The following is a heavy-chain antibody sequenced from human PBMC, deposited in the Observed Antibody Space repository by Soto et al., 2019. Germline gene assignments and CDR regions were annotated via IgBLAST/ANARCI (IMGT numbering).Heavy chain of an antibody. Sequence: EVQLVESGGGLVQPVGSLRLSCTASGFAVRHNYMTWVRQAPRKGLEWVSLIYSGGDTAYADSVKGRFTISRHTSQNTLYLQMNSLRSEDTAVYYCARKTDSIPSGGDVWGKGTAVTVSS. CDR2: IYSGGDT. CDR1: GFAVRHNY. D-gene: IGHD3-10*01. J-gene: IGHJ6*04. CDR3: ARKTDSIPSGGDV. V-gene: IGHV3-53*04.